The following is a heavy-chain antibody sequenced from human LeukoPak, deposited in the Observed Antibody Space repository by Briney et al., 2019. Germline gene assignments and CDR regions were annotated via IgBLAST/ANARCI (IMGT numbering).Heavy chain of an antibody. CDR1: GFTFSSYA. CDR2: ISGSGGST. D-gene: IGHD3-3*01. J-gene: IGHJ1*01. CDR3: AHFGXFXXXXXDXXFQH. V-gene: IGHV3-23*01. Sequence: GGSLRLSCAASGFTFSSYAMSWVRQAPGKGLEWVSAISGSGGSTYYADSVKGRFTISRDNSKNTLYLQMNSLRAEDTAVYYCAHFGXFXXXXXDXXFQHXXQGTLVT.